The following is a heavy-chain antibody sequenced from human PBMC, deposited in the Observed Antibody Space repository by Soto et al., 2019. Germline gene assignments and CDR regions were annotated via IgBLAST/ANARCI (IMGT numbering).Heavy chain of an antibody. J-gene: IGHJ4*02. CDR1: GYSFAGYW. D-gene: IGHD3-22*01. CDR3: ARQIYDSDTGPNFQYYFDS. CDR2: IDPSDSQT. Sequence: GESLKISCKGSGYSFAGYWITWVRQKPGQGLEWMGRIDPSDSQTYYSPSFRGHITISVTKSITTVFLQWSSLRASDTAMYYCARQIYDSDTGPNFQYYFDSWGQGTPVTVSS. V-gene: IGHV5-10-1*01.